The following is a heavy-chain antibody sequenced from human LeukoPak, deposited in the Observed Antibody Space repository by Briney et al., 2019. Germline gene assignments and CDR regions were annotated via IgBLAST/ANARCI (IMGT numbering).Heavy chain of an antibody. D-gene: IGHD6-13*01. V-gene: IGHV4-38-2*02. J-gene: IGHJ3*02. Sequence: SETLSLICSVSSYSINSNYYWGWIRQSPGKGLEWIGSIYHTGSTYYNPSLKSRVTISVDTSKNQFSLKLSSVTAADTAVYYCARGPLIAAAVVAFDIWGQGTMVTVSS. CDR3: ARGPLIAAAVVAFDI. CDR2: IYHTGST. CDR1: SYSINSNYY.